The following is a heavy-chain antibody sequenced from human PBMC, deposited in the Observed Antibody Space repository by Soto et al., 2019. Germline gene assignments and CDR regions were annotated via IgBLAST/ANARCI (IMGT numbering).Heavy chain of an antibody. CDR3: VRAFEI. Sequence: EVQLVESGGGLVQPGGALRLSCAASGFTFSSYWMHWVRQAPGKGLVWVSRINSDGTITNYADSVKGRFTISRDNAKHTLYLQMNSLRAEDTAVYYCVRAFEIWGQGTMVTVSS. CDR1: GFTFSSYW. CDR2: INSDGTIT. V-gene: IGHV3-74*01. J-gene: IGHJ3*02.